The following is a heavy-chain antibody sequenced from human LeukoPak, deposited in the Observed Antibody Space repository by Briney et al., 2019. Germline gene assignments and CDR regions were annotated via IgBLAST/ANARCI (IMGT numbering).Heavy chain of an antibody. D-gene: IGHD3-22*01. Sequence: SGPTLVNPTQTLTLTCTFSGFSLSTSGVGVGWIRQPPGKALEWLALIYWNDDKRYSPSLKSRLTITKDTSKTQVVLTMTNMDPVDTATYYCAQQSSRADSSAYAAFDIWGQGTMVTVSS. CDR1: GFSLSTSGVG. J-gene: IGHJ3*02. CDR3: AQQSSRADSSAYAAFDI. V-gene: IGHV2-5*01. CDR2: IYWNDDK.